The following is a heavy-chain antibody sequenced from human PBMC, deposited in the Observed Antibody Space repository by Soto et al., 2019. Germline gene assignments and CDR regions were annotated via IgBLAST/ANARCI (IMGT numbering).Heavy chain of an antibody. Sequence: QVQLVQSGAEVRKPGSSVKVSCKASGGTFSRHAISWVRQAPGQGLEWMGGIIPIFGTANHAQKFQGRVTIIADESTSTVYMEVGSLRSEDTAMYYCARGWGYDSNDYYYAYWGQGTLVIVSS. CDR2: IIPIFGTA. D-gene: IGHD3-22*01. CDR3: ARGWGYDSNDYYYAY. V-gene: IGHV1-69*01. CDR1: GGTFSRHA. J-gene: IGHJ4*02.